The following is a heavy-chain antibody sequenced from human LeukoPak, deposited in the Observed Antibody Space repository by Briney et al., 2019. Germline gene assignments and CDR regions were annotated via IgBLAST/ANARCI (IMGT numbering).Heavy chain of an antibody. CDR1: GGSISSSSYY. CDR2: IYYSGST. J-gene: IGHJ4*02. V-gene: IGHV4-39*01. Sequence: SETLSLTCTVSGGSISSSSYYWGWIRQPPGKGLEWIGSIYYSGSTYYNPSLKSRVTISVDTSKNQFSLKLSSVTAADTAVYYCARGGILTGPWRSFDYWGQGTLVTVSS. CDR3: ARGGILTGPWRSFDY. D-gene: IGHD3-9*01.